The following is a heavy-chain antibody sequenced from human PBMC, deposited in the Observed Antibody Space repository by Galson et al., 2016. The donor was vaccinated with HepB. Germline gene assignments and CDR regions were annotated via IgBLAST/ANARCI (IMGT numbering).Heavy chain of an antibody. J-gene: IGHJ4*02. CDR3: AKGRNFYDNSGYFAD. D-gene: IGHD3-22*01. CDR1: GFTFINHA. CDR2: ISGRGDNI. V-gene: IGHV3-23*01. Sequence: SLRLSCAASGFTFINHAMSWVRQAPGKGPEWVSTISGRGDNIFYGDSMKGRFTISRDNSNNTVFLQMNSLRAEDTAVYYCAKGRNFYDNSGYFADWGQGTLGTVSS.